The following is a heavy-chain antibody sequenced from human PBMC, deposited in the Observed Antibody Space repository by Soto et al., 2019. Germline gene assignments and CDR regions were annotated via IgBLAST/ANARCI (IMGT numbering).Heavy chain of an antibody. J-gene: IGHJ2*01. D-gene: IGHD2-21*01. CDR3: LRDRPGDFGWFFDV. Sequence: EMQLLESGGGSAQSGGSLRLSCAASGFAFDRHAINWVRQAPGKGLEWVSSVSADGGRTYYADSVKGRFTISRDHSKHKVFLHTDTLSAEDSAVYFCLRDRPGDFGWFFDVWGRGALVTVSS. CDR2: VSADGGRT. V-gene: IGHV3-23*01. CDR1: GFAFDRHA.